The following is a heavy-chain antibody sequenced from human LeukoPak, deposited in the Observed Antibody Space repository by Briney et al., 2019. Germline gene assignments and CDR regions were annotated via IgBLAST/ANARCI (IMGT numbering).Heavy chain of an antibody. CDR1: GGSISSSSYY. CDR3: AIYYYGSGSYREYDY. V-gene: IGHV4-39*01. J-gene: IGHJ4*02. CDR2: IYYSGST. D-gene: IGHD3-10*01. Sequence: SETLSLTCTVSGGSISSSSYYWGRIRQPPGKGLEWIGSIYYSGSTYYNPSLKSRVTISVDTSKNQFSLKLSSVTAADTAVYYCAIYYYGSGSYREYDYWGQGTLVTVSS.